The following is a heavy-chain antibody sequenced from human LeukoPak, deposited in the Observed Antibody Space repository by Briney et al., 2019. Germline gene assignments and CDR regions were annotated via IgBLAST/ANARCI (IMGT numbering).Heavy chain of an antibody. CDR2: IIPIFGTA. CDR1: GGTFSSYA. D-gene: IGHD2-2*01. V-gene: IGHV1-69*13. CDR3: ARREKVCSSTSCYGYYYYYGMDV. Sequence: SVKVSCKAPGGTFSSYAISWVRQAPGQGLEWMGGIIPIFGTANYAQKFQGRVTITADESTGTAYMELSSLRSEDTAVYYCARREKVCSSTSCYGYYYYYGMDVWGQGTTVTVSS. J-gene: IGHJ6*02.